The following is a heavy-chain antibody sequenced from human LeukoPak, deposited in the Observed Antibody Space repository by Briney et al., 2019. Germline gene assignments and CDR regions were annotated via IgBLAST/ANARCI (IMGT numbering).Heavy chain of an antibody. CDR3: AKDPRYSSSTKYFQH. CDR1: GFIFSSYA. J-gene: IGHJ1*01. Sequence: GGSLRLSCAASGFIFSSYATSWVRQAPGKGLEWVSAISGSGGSTYYADSVKGRFTISRDNSKNTLYLQMNSLRAEDTAVYYCAKDPRYSSSTKYFQHWGQGTLVTVSS. V-gene: IGHV3-23*01. CDR2: ISGSGGST. D-gene: IGHD6-13*01.